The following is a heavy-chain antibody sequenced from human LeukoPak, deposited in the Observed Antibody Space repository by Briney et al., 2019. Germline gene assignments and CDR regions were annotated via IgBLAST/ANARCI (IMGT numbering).Heavy chain of an antibody. CDR3: ATYSSGSYYWSFDL. D-gene: IGHD3-22*01. V-gene: IGHV1-69*05. CDR2: IIPIFGTA. Sequence: SVKVSCKASGGTFSSYAISWVRQAPGQGLEWKGGIIPIFGTANYAQKFQGRVTITTDESTSTAYMELSSLRSEDTAVYYCATYSSGSYYWSFDLWGRGTLVTVSS. CDR1: GGTFSSYA. J-gene: IGHJ2*01.